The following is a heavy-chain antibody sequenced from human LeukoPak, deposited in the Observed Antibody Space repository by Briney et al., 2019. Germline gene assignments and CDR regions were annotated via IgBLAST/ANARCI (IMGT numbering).Heavy chain of an antibody. D-gene: IGHD6-13*01. J-gene: IGHJ4*02. Sequence: GGSLRLSCAASGFTFSNAWMSWVRQAPGKGLEWVGRIKSKTDGGTTDYAAPVKGRFTISRDNSKNTLYLQMNSLKTEDTAVYYCTTDFLPFIAAAATIIDYWGQGTLVTVSS. CDR3: TTDFLPFIAAAATIIDY. V-gene: IGHV3-15*01. CDR1: GFTFSNAW. CDR2: IKSKTDGGTT.